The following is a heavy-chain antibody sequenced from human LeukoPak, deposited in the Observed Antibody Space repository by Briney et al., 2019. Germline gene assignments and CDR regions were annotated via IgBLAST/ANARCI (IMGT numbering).Heavy chain of an antibody. CDR2: ISAYNGNT. Sequence: ASVKVSCKASGYTFTGYYMHWVRQAPGQGLEWMGWISAYNGNTNYAQKLQGRVTMTTDTSTSTAYMELRSLRSDDTAVYYCARVVIRLRLGELSANDYWGQGTLVTVSS. V-gene: IGHV1-18*04. CDR1: GYTFTGYY. J-gene: IGHJ4*02. CDR3: ARVVIRLRLGELSANDY. D-gene: IGHD3-16*02.